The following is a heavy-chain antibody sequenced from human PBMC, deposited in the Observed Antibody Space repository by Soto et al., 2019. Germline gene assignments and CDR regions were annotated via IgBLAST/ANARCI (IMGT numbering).Heavy chain of an antibody. J-gene: IGHJ4*02. D-gene: IGHD6-6*01. CDR2: IIPIFGTA. Sequence: QVQLVQSGAEVKKPGSSVKVSCKASGGTFSSYAISWVRQAPGQGLEWMGGIIPIFGTANYAQKFQGRVTITADESTSTDYMERGSLSSEETAVYYCARVPPYSSSSWFDYWGQGTLVTVSS. CDR1: GGTFSSYA. CDR3: ARVPPYSSSSWFDY. V-gene: IGHV1-69*01.